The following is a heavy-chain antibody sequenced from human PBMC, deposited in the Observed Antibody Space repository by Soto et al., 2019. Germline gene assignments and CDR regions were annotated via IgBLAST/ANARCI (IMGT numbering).Heavy chain of an antibody. Sequence: ASVKVSRKACGGTFSSYAIRWVRQAPGQGLEWMGWISANNGNTNYAQKLQGRVTMTTDTSTSTAYMELRSLRSDDTAVYYCARDGGSCCYYWGQGTLVTVSS. CDR2: ISANNGNT. CDR1: GGTFSSYA. CDR3: ARDGGSCCYY. D-gene: IGHD2-15*01. V-gene: IGHV1-18*01. J-gene: IGHJ4*02.